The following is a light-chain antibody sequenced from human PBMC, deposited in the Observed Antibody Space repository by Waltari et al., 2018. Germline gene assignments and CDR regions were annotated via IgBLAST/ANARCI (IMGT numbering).Light chain of an antibody. Sequence: EIVLTQSPATLSLSPGERATLSCRASQSVSTYLGWYQQKPGQAPRLLIYDASNRATGIPARSSGSGSGTDFTLTISSLEPEDFAVYYCRQRSNWPLTFGGGTKVEIK. CDR2: DAS. V-gene: IGKV3-11*01. CDR3: RQRSNWPLT. J-gene: IGKJ4*01. CDR1: QSVSTY.